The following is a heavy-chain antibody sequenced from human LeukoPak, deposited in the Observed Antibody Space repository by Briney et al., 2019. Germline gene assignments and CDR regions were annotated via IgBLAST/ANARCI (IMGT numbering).Heavy chain of an antibody. CDR1: TDSTTSNW. J-gene: IGHJ4*02. CDR3: AREIVGAPTPGAY. Sequence: PSETLSLTCAVSTDSTTSNWWSWVRQPPGKGLEWIGEVHKSGSTNYYPSLQSQVTISIDKSKNQIALELTSVTAADTAVYYCAREIVGAPTPGAYWGQGILVTVSS. D-gene: IGHD1-26*01. V-gene: IGHV4-4*02. CDR2: VHKSGST.